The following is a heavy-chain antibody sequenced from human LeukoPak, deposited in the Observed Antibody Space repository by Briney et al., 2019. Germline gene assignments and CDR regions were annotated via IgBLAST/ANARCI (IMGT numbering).Heavy chain of an antibody. CDR2: INSDGSST. Sequence: GGSLRLSCAASGFTFSSYWMHWVRHAPGKGLVWVSRINSDGSSTSYADSVKGRFTISRDNAKNSLYLQMNSLRAEDTAVYYCARDRDYDRGDYWGQGTLVTVSS. CDR3: ARDRDYDRGDY. J-gene: IGHJ4*02. CDR1: GFTFSSYW. V-gene: IGHV3-74*01. D-gene: IGHD3-22*01.